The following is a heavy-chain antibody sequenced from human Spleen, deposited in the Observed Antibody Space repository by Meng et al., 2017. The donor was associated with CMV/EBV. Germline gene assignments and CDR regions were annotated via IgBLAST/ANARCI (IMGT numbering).Heavy chain of an antibody. J-gene: IGHJ4*02. CDR1: GASINNYNG. Sequence: VSGASINNYNGWSGVRQPPGKGLEWIGEIYHSGITNYNPSLKSRVTMSVDKSKNQFSLNLNSVTAADTAVYYCARGRGSSGQFYFDYWGQGSLVTVSS. CDR2: IYHSGIT. V-gene: IGHV4-4*02. CDR3: ARGRGSSGQFYFDY. D-gene: IGHD3-16*01.